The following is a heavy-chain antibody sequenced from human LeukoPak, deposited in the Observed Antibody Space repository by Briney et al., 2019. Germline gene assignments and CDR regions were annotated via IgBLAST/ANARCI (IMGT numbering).Heavy chain of an antibody. D-gene: IGHD5-12*01. CDR1: GYTLTELS. V-gene: IGHV1-24*01. Sequence: ASVKVSCKVSGYTLTELSMHWVRQAPGKGLEWMGGFDPEDGETIYAQKFQGRVTMTEDTSTDTAYMELSSLRSEDTAVYYCATATDIVASVRAFDIWGQGTMVTVSS. J-gene: IGHJ3*02. CDR2: FDPEDGET. CDR3: ATATDIVASVRAFDI.